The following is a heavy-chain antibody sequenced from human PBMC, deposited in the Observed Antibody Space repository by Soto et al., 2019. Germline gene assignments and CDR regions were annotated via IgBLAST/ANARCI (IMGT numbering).Heavy chain of an antibody. CDR2: IWYDGSNK. J-gene: IGHJ6*02. D-gene: IGHD2-15*01. V-gene: IGHV3-33*01. Sequence: GSLRLSCAASGFTFSSYGMNWGRQAPGNGLEWVAVIWYDGSNKYYADSVKGRFTISRDNSKNTPYLQMNSLRTEDTAVNYCQRVELFTVAITYYYYGMDVWGQGTTVTVSS. CDR1: GFTFSSYG. CDR3: QRVELFTVAITYYYYGMDV.